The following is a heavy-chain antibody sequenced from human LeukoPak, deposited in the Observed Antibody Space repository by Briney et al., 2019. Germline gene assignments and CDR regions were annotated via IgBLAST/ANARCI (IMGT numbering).Heavy chain of an antibody. CDR3: ARDPYSGNYGAYYYYYMDV. V-gene: IGHV3-23*01. Sequence: GGSLRLSCAASGFSFSSHGMSWVRQAPGKGLEWVSGIIGGAGGTYYADSVKGRFTISRDNAKNSLYLQMDSLRVEDTAEYYCARDPYSGNYGAYYYYYMDVWGKGTTVTVSS. CDR2: IIGGAGGT. J-gene: IGHJ6*03. D-gene: IGHD1-26*01. CDR1: GFSFSSHG.